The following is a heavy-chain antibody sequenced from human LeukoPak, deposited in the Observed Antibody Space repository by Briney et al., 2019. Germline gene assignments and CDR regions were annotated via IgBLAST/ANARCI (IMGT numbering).Heavy chain of an antibody. D-gene: IGHD5-12*01. CDR1: GGSISSYY. CDR3: ARDLTLGLEWLRTGWNYYYYYYMDV. J-gene: IGHJ6*03. Sequence: SETLSLTCTVSGGSISSYYWSWIRQPPGKGLEWIGYVYYSGSTNYNPSLKSRLTISVDTSKNQFSLQLNSVTPEDTAVYYCARDLTLGLEWLRTGWNYYYYYYMDVWGKGTTVTISS. CDR2: VYYSGST. V-gene: IGHV4-59*12.